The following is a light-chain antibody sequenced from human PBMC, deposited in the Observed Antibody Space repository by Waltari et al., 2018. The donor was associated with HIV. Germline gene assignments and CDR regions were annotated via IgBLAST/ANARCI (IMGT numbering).Light chain of an antibody. V-gene: IGKV1-39*01. J-gene: IGKJ2*01. CDR2: AAS. CDR3: QQRDT. CDR1: QSISSY. Sequence: DIQMTPSPSSLSASVGDRVTITCRASQSISSYLNWYQQKPGKAPKLLIYAASSLQSGVPSRFSGSGSGTDFTLTISSLQPEDFATYYCQQRDTFGQGTKLEIK.